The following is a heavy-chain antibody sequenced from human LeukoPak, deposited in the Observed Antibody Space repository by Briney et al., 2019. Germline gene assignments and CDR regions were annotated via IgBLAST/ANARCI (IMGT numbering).Heavy chain of an antibody. J-gene: IGHJ1*01. CDR1: GFTFSSYS. V-gene: IGHV3-48*01. CDR2: ISSSSSTI. Sequence: GGSLRLSCAASGFTFSSYSMNWVRQAPGKGLEWVSYISSSSSTIYYADSVKGRFTISRDNAKNSLYLQMNSLRAEDTAVYYCARSSDYDFWSPPGEYFQHWGQGTLVTVSS. CDR3: ARSSDYDFWSPPGEYFQH. D-gene: IGHD3-3*01.